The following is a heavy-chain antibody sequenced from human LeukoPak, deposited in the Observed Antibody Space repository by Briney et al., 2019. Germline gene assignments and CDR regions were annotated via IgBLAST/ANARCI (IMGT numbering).Heavy chain of an antibody. CDR1: GYALTELS. CDR3: ASLHSGYEGSFDY. Sequence: ASVKVSCKVSGYALTELSMHWVRQAPGQGLEWMGWISAYNGNTNYAQKLQGRVTMTTDTSTSTAYMELRSLRSDDTAVYYCASLHSGYEGSFDYWGQGTLVTVSS. CDR2: ISAYNGNT. D-gene: IGHD5-12*01. J-gene: IGHJ4*02. V-gene: IGHV1-18*01.